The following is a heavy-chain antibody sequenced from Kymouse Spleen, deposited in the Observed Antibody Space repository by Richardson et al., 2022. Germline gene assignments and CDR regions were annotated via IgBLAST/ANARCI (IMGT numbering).Heavy chain of an antibody. J-gene: IGHJ4*02. D-gene: IGHD3-10*01. Sequence: QLQLQESGPGLVKPSETLSLTCTVSGGSISSSSYYWGWIRQPPGKGLEWIGSIYYSGSTYYNPSLKSRVTISVDTSKNQFSLKLSSVTAADTAVYYCAREEVWFGELLWRYYFDYWGQGTLVTVSS. V-gene: IGHV4-39*01. CDR1: GGSISSSSYY. CDR3: AREEVWFGELLWRYYFDY. CDR2: IYYSGST.